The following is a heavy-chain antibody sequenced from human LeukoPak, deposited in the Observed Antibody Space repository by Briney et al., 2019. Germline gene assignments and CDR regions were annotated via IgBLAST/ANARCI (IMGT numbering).Heavy chain of an antibody. J-gene: IGHJ4*02. CDR3: ARLYYDFWSGYLDY. V-gene: IGHV4-39*01. D-gene: IGHD3-3*01. Sequence: SETLSLTCTVSGGSISSSSYYWGWIRQPPGKGLEWIGSIYYSGSTYYNPSLKSRVTISVDTSKNQFSLKLSSVTAADTAVYYCARLYYDFWSGYLDYWGQGTLVTASS. CDR1: GGSISSSSYY. CDR2: IYYSGST.